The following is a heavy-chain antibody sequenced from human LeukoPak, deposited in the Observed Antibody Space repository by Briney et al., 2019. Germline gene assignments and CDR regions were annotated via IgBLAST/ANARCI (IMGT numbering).Heavy chain of an antibody. D-gene: IGHD2-21*01. CDR1: GFTFRSHA. CDR3: AKDRVALAVIPYMDV. Sequence: GGSLRLSCVGSGFTFRSHAMSWVRQAPEKGLEFVSGIYENGGTTYYADSVKGRFSISRDNSKNTLYLQMNSLRAEDTAVYYCAKDRVALAVIPYMDVWGQGTTVTVSS. J-gene: IGHJ6*02. V-gene: IGHV3-23*01. CDR2: IYENGGTT.